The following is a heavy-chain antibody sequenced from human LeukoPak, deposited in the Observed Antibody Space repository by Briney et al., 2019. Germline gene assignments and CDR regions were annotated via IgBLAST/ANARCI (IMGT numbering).Heavy chain of an antibody. CDR3: ARDQQLDGNWFDP. J-gene: IGHJ5*02. V-gene: IGHV3-30*04. D-gene: IGHD6-13*01. CDR1: GFTFSSYA. Sequence: GGSLRLSCAASGFTFSSYAMHWVRQAPGKGLEWVAVISYDGSNKYYADSVKGRFTISRDNSKNTLYLQMNSLRAEGTAVYYCARDQQLDGNWFDPWGQGTLVTVSS. CDR2: ISYDGSNK.